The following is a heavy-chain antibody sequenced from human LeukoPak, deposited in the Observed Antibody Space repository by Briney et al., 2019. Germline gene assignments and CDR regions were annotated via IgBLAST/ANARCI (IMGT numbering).Heavy chain of an antibody. CDR2: ISGSGGST. CDR3: AKDHRGYCSSTSCFRGQYFQH. D-gene: IGHD2-2*01. CDR1: GFTFSSYA. Sequence: GGSLRLSCAASGFTFSSYAMSWVRQAPGKGLEWVSAISGSGGSTYYADSVKGRFTISRDNSKNTLYLQMNSLRAEDTAVYYCAKDHRGYCSSTSCFRGQYFQHWGQGALVTVSS. V-gene: IGHV3-23*01. J-gene: IGHJ1*01.